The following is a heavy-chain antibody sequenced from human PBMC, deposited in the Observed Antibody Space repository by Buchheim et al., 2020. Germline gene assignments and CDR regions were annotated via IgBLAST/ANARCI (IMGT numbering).Heavy chain of an antibody. CDR2: ISSSSSYI. Sequence: EVQLVESGGGLVKPGGSLRLSCAASGFTFSSYSMNWVRQAPGKGLEWVSSISSSSSYIYYADSVKGRFTISRDNAKNSLYLQMNSLRAEDTAVYYCARGAGLTGYYMDQSGYYFDYWGQGTL. J-gene: IGHJ4*02. D-gene: IGHD3-9*01. CDR1: GFTFSSYS. V-gene: IGHV3-21*01. CDR3: ARGAGLTGYYMDQSGYYFDY.